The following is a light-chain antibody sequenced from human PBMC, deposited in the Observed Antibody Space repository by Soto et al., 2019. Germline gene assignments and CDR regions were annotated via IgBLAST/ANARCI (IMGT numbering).Light chain of an antibody. Sequence: TVVTQPPSASGTPGQRVTISCSGSSSNIGSNTVNWYQQLPGTAPKLLIYNNNQRPSGVPDRFSGSKSGTSASLAISGLQSEDEADYYCAAWDDSLNGLVFGTGTKLTVL. V-gene: IGLV1-44*01. CDR3: AAWDDSLNGLV. CDR1: SSNIGSNT. J-gene: IGLJ1*01. CDR2: NNN.